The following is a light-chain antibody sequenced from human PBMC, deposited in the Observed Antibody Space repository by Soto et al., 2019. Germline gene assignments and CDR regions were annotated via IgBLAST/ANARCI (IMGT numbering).Light chain of an antibody. CDR3: MQALQTWIT. Sequence: DIQMTQSPSTLSASVGDTVTITCRASQRISGWLAWHQQKPGKAPKLLIYDVSALKRGVPPRFSGSGSGTDFTLKISRVEAEDVGVYYCMQALQTWITFGQGTRLEIK. V-gene: IGKV1-5*01. CDR1: QRISGW. CDR2: DVS. J-gene: IGKJ5*01.